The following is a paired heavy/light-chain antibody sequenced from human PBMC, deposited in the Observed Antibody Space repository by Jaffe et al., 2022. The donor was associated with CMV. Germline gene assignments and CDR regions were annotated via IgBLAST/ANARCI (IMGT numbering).Light chain of an antibody. J-gene: IGKJ4*01. CDR1: QSVSSN. CDR2: GAS. V-gene: IGKV3D-15*01. Sequence: EIVMTQSPATLSVSPGERATLSCRASQSVSSNLAWYQQKPGQAPRLLIYGASTRATGIPARFSGSGSGTEFTLTISSLQSEDFAVYYCQQYNNWPALTFGGGTKVEIK. CDR3: QQYNNWPALT.
Heavy chain of an antibody. CDR2: IYPGDSDT. V-gene: IGHV5-51*01. Sequence: EVQLVQSGAEVKKPGESLKISCKGSGYSFTSYWIGWVRQMPGKGLEWMGIIYPGDSDTRYSPSFQGQVTISADKSISTAYLQWSSLKASDTAMYYCARQTLNSELLWFGAAMSAFDIWGQGTMVTVSS. J-gene: IGHJ3*02. D-gene: IGHD3-10*01. CDR1: GYSFTSYW. CDR3: ARQTLNSELLWFGAAMSAFDI.